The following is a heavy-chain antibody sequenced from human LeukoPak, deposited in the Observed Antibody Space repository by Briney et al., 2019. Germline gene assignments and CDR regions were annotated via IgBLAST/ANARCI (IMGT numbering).Heavy chain of an antibody. CDR1: GFTFSSYA. Sequence: GGSLRLSCAASGFTFSSYAMSWVRQAPGKGLEWVSTIGGSDGNTFYADSVKGRFIISRDNSKNTLCLQLNSLRAEDTAVYYCAKYFFGSGRSHAFDSWGQGTLVTVSS. CDR3: AKYFFGSGRSHAFDS. D-gene: IGHD3-10*01. V-gene: IGHV3-23*01. CDR2: IGGSDGNT. J-gene: IGHJ4*02.